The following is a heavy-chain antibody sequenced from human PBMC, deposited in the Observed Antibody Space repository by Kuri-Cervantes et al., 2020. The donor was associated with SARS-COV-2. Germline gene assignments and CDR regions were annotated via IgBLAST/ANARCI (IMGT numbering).Heavy chain of an antibody. CDR1: GGSSSGYY. V-gene: IGHV4-34*01. CDR2: INHSGST. D-gene: IGHD6-6*01. J-gene: IGHJ6*02. Sequence: SETLSLTCAVYGGSSSGYYWSWIRQPPGKGLEWIGEINHSGSTNYNPSLKSRVTISVDTSKNQFSLKLSSVTAADTAVYYCARRERPSSSKFQGYYYGMDVWGQGTTVTVSS. CDR3: ARRERPSSSKFQGYYYGMDV.